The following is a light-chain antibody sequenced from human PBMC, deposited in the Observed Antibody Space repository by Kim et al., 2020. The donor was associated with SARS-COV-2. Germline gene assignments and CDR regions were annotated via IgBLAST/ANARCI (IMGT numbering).Light chain of an antibody. CDR1: SLRCYY. CDR2: GKN. CDR3: NSRDSGVNLGV. V-gene: IGLV3-19*01. Sequence: ALCQTVRFTCQGDSLRCYYASCYHHKPGQAPVLVFYGKNTRPSGTPDRFSGSSAGNTASLTIPGAQAEDEADYYGNSRDSGVNLGVFGGGPQLPLL. J-gene: IGLJ3*02.